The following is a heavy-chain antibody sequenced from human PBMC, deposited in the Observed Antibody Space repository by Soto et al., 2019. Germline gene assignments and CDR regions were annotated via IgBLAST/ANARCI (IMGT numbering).Heavy chain of an antibody. CDR2: INPNSGGT. CDR1: GYTFTGYY. V-gene: IGHV1-2*04. Sequence: GASVKVSCKASGYTFTGYYMHWVRQAPGQGLEWMGWINPNSGGTNYAQKFQGWVTMTRDTSISTAYMELSRLRSDDTAVYYCARDMGDCSGGSCYLFDYWGQGTLVTVSS. J-gene: IGHJ4*02. CDR3: ARDMGDCSGGSCYLFDY. D-gene: IGHD2-15*01.